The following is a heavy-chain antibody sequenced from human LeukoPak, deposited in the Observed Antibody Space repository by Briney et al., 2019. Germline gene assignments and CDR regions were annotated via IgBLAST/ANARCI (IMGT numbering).Heavy chain of an antibody. J-gene: IGHJ4*02. CDR3: AGRAQTTGWSFDY. Sequence: SETLSLTCTVSGGSISSYYWSWIRQPAGKGLEWIGQIHTSGSTNYNPSLKSRVAMSVDTSKNQFSLELSSVTAADTAVYYCAGRAQTTGWSFDYWGQGALVTVSS. V-gene: IGHV4-4*07. CDR2: IHTSGST. CDR1: GGSISSYY. D-gene: IGHD6-19*01.